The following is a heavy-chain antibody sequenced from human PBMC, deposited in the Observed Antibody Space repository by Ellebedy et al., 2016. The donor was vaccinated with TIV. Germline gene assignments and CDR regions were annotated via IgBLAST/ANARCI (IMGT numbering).Heavy chain of an antibody. J-gene: IGHJ3*02. CDR2: INGSGGYT. CDR3: AKLAGSGSYYYDAFDI. D-gene: IGHD3-10*01. CDR1: GFTFSSYA. V-gene: IGHV3-23*01. Sequence: GESLKISXAASGFTFSSYAMSWVRQAPGKGLEWVSGINGSGGYTYYADSVRGRFTISRDNSKNTLYLQMSSLRAEDTAVYYCAKLAGSGSYYYDAFDIWGQGTMVTVSS.